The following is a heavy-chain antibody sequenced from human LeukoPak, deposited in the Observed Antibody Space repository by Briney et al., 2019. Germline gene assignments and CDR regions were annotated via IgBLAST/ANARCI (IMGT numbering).Heavy chain of an antibody. CDR2: IYYSGST. J-gene: IGHJ4*02. Sequence: SETLSCTASVYAVTISGYYWSWIRQPPGKGLEGMGYIYYSGSTNYNPSLKSRVTISVDTSKNQFSLKLRSVTAADTAVYYCARHNYCDYFPALSLDYWGQGTLVTVSS. CDR1: AVTISGYY. D-gene: IGHD4-17*01. CDR3: ARHNYCDYFPALSLDY. V-gene: IGHV4-59*08.